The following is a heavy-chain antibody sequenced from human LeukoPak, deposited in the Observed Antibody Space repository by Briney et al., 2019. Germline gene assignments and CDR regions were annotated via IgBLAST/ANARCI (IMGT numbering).Heavy chain of an antibody. D-gene: IGHD5-12*01. V-gene: IGHV5-51*01. CDR2: IYPGDSDT. J-gene: IGHJ4*02. CDR1: GYSFTSYW. Sequence: GESLKISCKGSGYSFTSYWIGWVRQIPGKGLESMGIIYPGDSDTRYSPSFQGQVTISADKSISTAYLQWSSLKASDTAMYYCARHGGVIVATADPYLDYWGQGTLVTVSS. CDR3: ARHGGVIVATADPYLDY.